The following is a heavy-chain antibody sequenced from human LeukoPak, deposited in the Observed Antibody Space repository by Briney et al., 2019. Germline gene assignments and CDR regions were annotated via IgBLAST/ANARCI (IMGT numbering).Heavy chain of an antibody. J-gene: IGHJ3*02. D-gene: IGHD6-19*01. CDR1: GFTFSSYS. CDR3: ATAVAGTPGAFDI. V-gene: IGHV3-21*04. Sequence: GGSLRLSCAASGFTFSSYSMNWVRQAPGKGLEWVSSISSSSSYIYYADSVKGRFTISRDNAKNSLYLQMNSLRAEDTAVYYCATAVAGTPGAFDIWGQGTMVTVSS. CDR2: ISSSSSYI.